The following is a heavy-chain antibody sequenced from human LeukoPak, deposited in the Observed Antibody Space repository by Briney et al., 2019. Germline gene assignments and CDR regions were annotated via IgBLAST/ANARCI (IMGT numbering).Heavy chain of an antibody. Sequence: PGGSLRLSCAASGFTFSSYAMSWVRQAPGKGLEWVSAISGSGGSTYYADSVKGRFTISRDNSKNTLYLQMNSLRAEDTAVYYCAKDVGSGPYYGMDVWGQGTTVTVS. CDR1: GFTFSSYA. V-gene: IGHV3-23*01. J-gene: IGHJ6*02. CDR2: ISGSGGST. CDR3: AKDVGSGPYYGMDV. D-gene: IGHD6-19*01.